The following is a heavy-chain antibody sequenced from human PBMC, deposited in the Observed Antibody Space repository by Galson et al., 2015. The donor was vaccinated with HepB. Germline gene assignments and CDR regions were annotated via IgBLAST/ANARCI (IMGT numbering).Heavy chain of an antibody. D-gene: IGHD5-18*01. CDR2: ISAYNGNT. CDR1: GYTFTTYG. J-gene: IGHJ4*02. Sequence: QSGAEVKKPGASVKVSCKTSGYTFTTYGFSWVRQAPGQGLEWMGWISAYNGNTKYPQRLQGRVTMTTDTSTSTAYMELRSLRSDDTAVYYCAREEAMARGIDYWGQGTLVTVSS. CDR3: AREEAMARGIDY. V-gene: IGHV1-18*04.